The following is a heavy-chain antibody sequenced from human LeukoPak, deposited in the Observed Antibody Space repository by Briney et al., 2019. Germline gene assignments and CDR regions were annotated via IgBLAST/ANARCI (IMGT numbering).Heavy chain of an antibody. CDR3: ARHDRGYYFGLDV. CDR1: GYIFTNYW. Sequence: GESLNISCKGSGYIFTNYWIGWVRQMPGKGLEWMGIIYPGDSDTRYSPSFQGQVTISADKSISTAYLQWSSLKASDTAMYYCARHDRGYYFGLDVWGQGTTVTVSS. V-gene: IGHV5-51*01. J-gene: IGHJ6*02. CDR2: IYPGDSDT.